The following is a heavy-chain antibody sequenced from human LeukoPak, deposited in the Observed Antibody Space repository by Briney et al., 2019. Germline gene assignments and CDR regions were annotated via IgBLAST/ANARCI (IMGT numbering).Heavy chain of an antibody. CDR2: ISWDGGST. CDR3: AKGGVGSGSANFDY. J-gene: IGHJ4*02. CDR1: GFTFSSYA. V-gene: IGHV3-43*01. D-gene: IGHD3-10*01. Sequence: GGSLRLSCAASGFTFSSYAMSWVRQAPGKGLEWVSLISWDGGSTYYADSVKGRFTISRDNSKNSLYLQMNSLRTEDTALYYCAKGGVGSGSANFDYWGQGTLVTVSS.